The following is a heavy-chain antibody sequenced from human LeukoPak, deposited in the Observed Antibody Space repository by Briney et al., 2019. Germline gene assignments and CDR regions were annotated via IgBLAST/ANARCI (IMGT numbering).Heavy chain of an antibody. D-gene: IGHD6-13*01. Sequence: SETLSLTCTVSGGSISSSSYYWGWIRQPPGKGLEWIGSIYYSGSTYYNPSLKSRVTISVDTSKNQFSLKLSSVTAADTAVYYCASQYSSTLPVDWGQGTLVTVSS. J-gene: IGHJ4*02. CDR1: GGSISSSSYY. V-gene: IGHV4-39*01. CDR2: IYYSGST. CDR3: ASQYSSTLPVD.